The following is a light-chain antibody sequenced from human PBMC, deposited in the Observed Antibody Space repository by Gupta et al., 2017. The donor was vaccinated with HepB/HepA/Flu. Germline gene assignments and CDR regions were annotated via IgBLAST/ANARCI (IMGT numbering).Light chain of an antibody. CDR3: NSYTSSSTLDYV. V-gene: IGLV2-14*03. CDR2: DVS. Sequence: QSALTQPASVSGSPGQLITISCTGTSNDVGAYTYVSWYQQHPGKAPKLMIYDVSNRPSGVSNRFSGSKSGNTASLTISGLQADDEADYYCNSYTSSSTLDYVFGTGTKVTVL. J-gene: IGLJ1*01. CDR1: SNDVGAYTY.